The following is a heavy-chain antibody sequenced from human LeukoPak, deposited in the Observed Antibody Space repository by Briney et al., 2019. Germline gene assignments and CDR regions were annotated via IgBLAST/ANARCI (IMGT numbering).Heavy chain of an antibody. CDR2: IIPIFGTA. D-gene: IGHD3-9*01. CDR1: GGTFSSYA. V-gene: IGHV1-69*13. CDR3: ASGLLPGYYRYFDY. Sequence: SVKVSCKASGGTFSSYAISWVRQAPGQGLEWMGGIIPIFGTANYAQKFQGRVTITADEPTSTAYMELRSLRSEDTAVYYCASGLLPGYYRYFDYWGQGTLVTVSS. J-gene: IGHJ4*02.